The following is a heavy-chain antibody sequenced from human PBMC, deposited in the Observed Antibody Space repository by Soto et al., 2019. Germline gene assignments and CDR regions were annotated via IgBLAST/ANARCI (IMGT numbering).Heavy chain of an antibody. J-gene: IGHJ4*02. CDR1: GGSISSDRYF. D-gene: IGHD3-22*01. Sequence: QLQLQESGPGLVKPSGTLSLTCTVSGGSISSDRYFWAWIRQPPGKGLEWIGGMFYSGSTYYNPSLRSRGTISVDMSVDMSKNRFSLKLNSVSAADTAIYFCARADYYDSYSYYFLPPDFDFWGQGTLVTVSS. CDR2: MFYSGST. V-gene: IGHV4-39*01. CDR3: ARADYYDSYSYYFLPPDFDF.